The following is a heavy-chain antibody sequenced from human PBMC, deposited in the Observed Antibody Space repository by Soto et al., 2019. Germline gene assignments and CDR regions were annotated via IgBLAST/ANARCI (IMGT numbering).Heavy chain of an antibody. Sequence: XXTLSLTCTVSCGSINSSSYYWGWIRQPTRKGLECIXSIYSXGGTYYSPSLXXRVTISIXXYKNQFSLKLSSVTTADTAVYYCARPHHSHIFVWGQGTLVTVSS. CDR2: IYSXGGT. V-gene: IGHV4-39*01. CDR3: ARPHHSHIFV. D-gene: IGHD3-9*01. J-gene: IGHJ4*02. CDR1: CGSINSSSYY.